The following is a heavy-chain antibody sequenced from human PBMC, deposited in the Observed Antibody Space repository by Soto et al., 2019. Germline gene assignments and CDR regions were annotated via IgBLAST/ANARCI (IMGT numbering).Heavy chain of an antibody. CDR3: VYRSNTSCYGGWFDP. D-gene: IGHD2-2*01. CDR2: IIPVFGTA. V-gene: IGHV1-69*13. CDR1: GGTFSSYA. Sequence: SVEASCSASGGTFSSYAMRLVRQAPGQGLECMAGIIPVFGTANYAQKFQVRVTITWDESTSTAYMELSSLRSEDTAVYYCVYRSNTSCYGGWFDPRAQGTLVTISS. J-gene: IGHJ5*02.